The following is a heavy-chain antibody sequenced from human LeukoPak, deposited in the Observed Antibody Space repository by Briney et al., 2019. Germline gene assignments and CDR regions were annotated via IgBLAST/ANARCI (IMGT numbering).Heavy chain of an antibody. CDR3: AREKPYCGGDCYSTVYFQH. V-gene: IGHV1-69*13. D-gene: IGHD2-21*02. Sequence: SVKVSCKASGGTFISYAISWVRQAPGQGLEWTGGIIPIFGTANYAQKFQGRVTITADESTSTAYMELSSLRSEDTAVYYCAREKPYCGGDCYSTVYFQHWGQGTLVTVSS. J-gene: IGHJ1*01. CDR2: IIPIFGTA. CDR1: GGTFISYA.